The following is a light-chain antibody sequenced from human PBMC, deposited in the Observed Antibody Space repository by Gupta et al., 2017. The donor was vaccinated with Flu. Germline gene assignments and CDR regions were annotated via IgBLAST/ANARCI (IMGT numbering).Light chain of an antibody. J-gene: IGKJ3*01. V-gene: IGKV2D-29*01. CDR1: QSLLHSDGTTY. CDR3: RQILEHPLT. CDR2: EAS. Sequence: DIVMTQTPLSLSVTPGQPASISCRSSQSLLHSDGTTYFYWYLQKPSQPPQLLIYEASIRVSGVPDRFSGSGSGTNFTLKISRVEAEDVGVYYCRQILEHPLTFGHGTTVDIK.